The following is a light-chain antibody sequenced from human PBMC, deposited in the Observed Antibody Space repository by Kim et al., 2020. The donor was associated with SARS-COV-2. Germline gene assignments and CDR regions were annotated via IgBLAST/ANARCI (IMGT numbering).Light chain of an antibody. V-gene: IGLV3-1*01. Sequence: SYELTQSPSGSVSPGHTASITCSGDKLGDKYACWYQQRPGQSPVLVIYRDSKRPSGIPERFSGSNSGNTATLTISGTQALDEADYYCQAWDSSPSRVFGGGTELTFL. CDR2: RDS. CDR1: KLGDKY. J-gene: IGLJ2*01. CDR3: QAWDSSPSRV.